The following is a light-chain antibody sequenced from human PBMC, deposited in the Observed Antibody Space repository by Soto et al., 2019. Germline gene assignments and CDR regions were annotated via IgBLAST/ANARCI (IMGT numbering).Light chain of an antibody. CDR3: QHYVYPQWT. Sequence: EIVLTQSPATLSVSPGERVTLSCRASESVDINLAWYQQKPGQAPRLLIYGASTRATDMPGTFSGSGSGTEFALTISRLEPEDFAVYICQHYVYPQWTFGPGTKVDIK. J-gene: IGKJ1*01. V-gene: IGKV3-15*01. CDR1: ESVDIN. CDR2: GAS.